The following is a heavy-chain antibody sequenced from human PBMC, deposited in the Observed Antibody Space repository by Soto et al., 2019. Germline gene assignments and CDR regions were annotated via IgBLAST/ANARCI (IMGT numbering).Heavy chain of an antibody. V-gene: IGHV1-18*01. CDR1: GYTFTSYG. Sequence: QVQLVQSGAEVKKPGASLKVSCKASGYTFTSYGISWVRQAPGQGLEWMGWISAYNGNTNYAQKFQDRVTMTTDTSTNTAYMELRSLRSDDTAVYYCARDWSSIAAAGTEGDYWGQGTLVTVSS. D-gene: IGHD6-13*01. CDR2: ISAYNGNT. CDR3: ARDWSSIAAAGTEGDY. J-gene: IGHJ4*02.